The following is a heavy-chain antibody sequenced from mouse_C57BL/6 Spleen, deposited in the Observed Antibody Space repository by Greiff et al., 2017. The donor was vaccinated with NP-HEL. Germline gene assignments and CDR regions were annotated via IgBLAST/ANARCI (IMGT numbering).Heavy chain of an antibody. J-gene: IGHJ4*01. CDR1: GFTFSDYY. CDR2: ISNGGGST. CDR3: ARYAMDY. V-gene: IGHV5-12*01. Sequence: DVMLVESGGGLVQPGGSLKRACAASGFTFSDYYMYWVRQTPEKRLEWVAYISNGGGSTYYPDTVKGRFTISRDNAKNTLYLQMSRLKSEDTAMYYCARYAMDYWGQGTSVTVSS.